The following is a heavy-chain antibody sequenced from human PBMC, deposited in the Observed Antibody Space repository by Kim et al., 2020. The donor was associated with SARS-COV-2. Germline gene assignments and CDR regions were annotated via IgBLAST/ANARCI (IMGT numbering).Heavy chain of an antibody. CDR1: GGSITSYTW. CDR3: ASRARGSGAERNWFDS. Sequence: SETLSLTCAVSGGSITSYTWWSWVRQPPGEGLEWVGEVGHSGTTNYKPSLKSRVTVSLDKSKNQFSLSLRSVTAADTAMYYCASRARGSGAERNWFDSWGQGTLVTVSS. V-gene: IGHV4-4*02. D-gene: IGHD3-10*01. CDR2: VGHSGTT. J-gene: IGHJ5*01.